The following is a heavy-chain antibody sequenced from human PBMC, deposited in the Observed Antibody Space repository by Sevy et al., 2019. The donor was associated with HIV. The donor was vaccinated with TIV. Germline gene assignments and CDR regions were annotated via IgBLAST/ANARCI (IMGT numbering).Heavy chain of an antibody. V-gene: IGHV1-2*02. CDR3: TRSAAEAKNFYCGGDCYSDY. Sequence: ASVKVSCKASGYTFTGYYLHWVRQAPGQGLEWMEWINPNSGGTNYAPMFQGRVTMTRDTSISTASMELSRLRSDDTAVYYCTRSAAEAKNFYCGGDCYSDYWGQGTLVTVSS. D-gene: IGHD2-21*02. CDR2: INPNSGGT. J-gene: IGHJ4*02. CDR1: GYTFTGYY.